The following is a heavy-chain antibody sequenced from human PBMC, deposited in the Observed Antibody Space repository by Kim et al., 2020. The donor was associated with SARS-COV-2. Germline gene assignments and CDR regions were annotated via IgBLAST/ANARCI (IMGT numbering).Heavy chain of an antibody. Sequence: SETLSLTCRVSGGSIRTTDYYWGWIRQPPGKGLVWIGSFFYSGNTYYNQTFKSRVTIYVDTPKNQFSLNPTTVTAADTGLFYCASSMGTDAFDIWVQGT. CDR2: FFYSGNT. D-gene: IGHD1-1*01. J-gene: IGHJ3*02. V-gene: IGHV4-39*01. CDR3: ASSMGTDAFDI. CDR1: GGSIRTTDYY.